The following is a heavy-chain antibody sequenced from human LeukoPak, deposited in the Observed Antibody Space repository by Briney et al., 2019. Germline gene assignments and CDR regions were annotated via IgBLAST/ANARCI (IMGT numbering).Heavy chain of an antibody. CDR1: GGTFSSYA. Sequence: SVKVSCKASGGTFSSYAISWVRQAPEQGLEWMGGIIPIFGTANYAQKFQGRVTITADESTSTAYMELSSLRSEDTAVYYCARVGGSYLNYYYYMDVWGKGTTVTVSS. CDR3: ARVGGSYLNYYYYMDV. J-gene: IGHJ6*03. V-gene: IGHV1-69*01. D-gene: IGHD1-26*01. CDR2: IIPIFGTA.